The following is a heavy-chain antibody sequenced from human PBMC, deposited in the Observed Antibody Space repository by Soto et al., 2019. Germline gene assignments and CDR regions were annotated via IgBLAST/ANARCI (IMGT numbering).Heavy chain of an antibody. J-gene: IGHJ5*02. CDR1: GYTFTGYY. CDR2: INPNSGGT. V-gene: IGHV1-2*04. D-gene: IGHD3-9*01. CDR3: ARGGINYDILTGYLPMGWFDP. Sequence: EASVKVSCKAPGYTFTGYYMHWVRQAPGQGLEWMGWINPNSGGTNYAQKFQGWITMTRDTSISSAYMELSRLRSDDTAVYYCARGGINYDILTGYLPMGWFDPWGQGTLVTVSS.